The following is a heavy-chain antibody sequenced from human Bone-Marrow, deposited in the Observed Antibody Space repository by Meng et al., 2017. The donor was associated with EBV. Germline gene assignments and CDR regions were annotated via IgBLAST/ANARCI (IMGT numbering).Heavy chain of an antibody. CDR1: GGTFRSDA. J-gene: IGHJ4*02. CDR3: AGESGRGFTPDY. Sequence: QVWLVQPGAEVKKPGSWVEFSSKTSGGTFRSDAISWVRQAPGQGLEWMGGFIPMSDAPHYAQKFQGSVTITADESTSTHYMDLSGLRSEDTAVYYCAGESGRGFTPDYWGQGTLVTVSS. CDR2: FIPMSDAP. D-gene: IGHD3-10*01. V-gene: IGHV1-69*01.